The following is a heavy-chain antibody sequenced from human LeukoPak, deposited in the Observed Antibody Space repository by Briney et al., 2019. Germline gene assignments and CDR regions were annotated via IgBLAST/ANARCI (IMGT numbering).Heavy chain of an antibody. D-gene: IGHD6-6*01. CDR2: INPSGGST. CDR3: ARDLTTGAARPLDY. Sequence: ASVKVSCKASGHTFTSYYMHWVRQAPGQGLEWMGIINPSGGSTSYAQKFQGRVTMTKDTSTSAVYMELSSLRSEDTAMYYCARDLTTGAARPLDYWGQGTLVTVSS. J-gene: IGHJ4*02. V-gene: IGHV1-46*01. CDR1: GHTFTSYY.